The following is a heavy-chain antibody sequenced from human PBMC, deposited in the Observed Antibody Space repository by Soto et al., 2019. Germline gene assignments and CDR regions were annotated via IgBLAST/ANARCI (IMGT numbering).Heavy chain of an antibody. J-gene: IGHJ6*02. CDR3: ARELRYSSSWGLISYYYYGMDV. V-gene: IGHV1-69*06. CDR1: GGTFSSYA. CDR2: IIPIFGTA. D-gene: IGHD6-13*01. Sequence: QVQLVQSGAEVKKPGSSVKVSCKASGGTFSSYAISWVRQAPGQGLEWMGGIIPIFGTANYAQKFQGRVTITADKSTSTDYRELSSLRSEDTAVYYCARELRYSSSWGLISYYYYGMDVWGQGTTVNVSS.